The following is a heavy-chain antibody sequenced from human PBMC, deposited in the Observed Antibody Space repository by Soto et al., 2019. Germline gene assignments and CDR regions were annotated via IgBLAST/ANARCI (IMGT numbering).Heavy chain of an antibody. V-gene: IGHV1-69*13. CDR3: ARALYYDILTGYYSFDY. CDR1: GGTFSSYA. D-gene: IGHD3-9*01. Sequence: ASVKVSCKASGGTFSSYAISWVRQAPGQGLEWMGGIIPIFGTANYAQKFQGRVTITADESTSTAYMELSSLRSEDTAVYYCARALYYDILTGYYSFDYWGQGTLVTAPQ. J-gene: IGHJ4*02. CDR2: IIPIFGTA.